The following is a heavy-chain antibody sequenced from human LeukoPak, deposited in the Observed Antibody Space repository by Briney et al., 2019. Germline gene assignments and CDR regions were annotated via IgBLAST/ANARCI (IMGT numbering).Heavy chain of an antibody. D-gene: IGHD5-12*01. J-gene: IGHJ4*02. CDR2: IIPILGIA. CDR3: ARRGYSGYDEGDY. Sequence: ASVKVSCKASGGTFSSYTISWVRQAPGQGLEWMGRIIPILGIANYAQKFQGRVTMTTDTSTSTAYMELRSLRSDDTAVYYCARRGYSGYDEGDYWGQGTLVTVSS. CDR1: GGTFSSYT. V-gene: IGHV1-69*02.